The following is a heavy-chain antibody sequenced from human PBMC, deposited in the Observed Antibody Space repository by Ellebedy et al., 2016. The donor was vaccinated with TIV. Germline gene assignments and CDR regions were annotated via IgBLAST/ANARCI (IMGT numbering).Heavy chain of an antibody. CDR3: ARAPERYISFFDS. CDR1: GFRIATFV. J-gene: IGHJ4*02. CDR2: IKTDGAVQ. D-gene: IGHD5-18*01. V-gene: IGHV3-33*08. Sequence: EGSLRLSXGAWGFRIATFVMHWVRQAPGKGLEWVAFIKTDGAVQYSTDSVRARFYISRDNSRNTVNLVIDDLKAEDTAVYYCARAPERYISFFDSWGPGAPVTVSS.